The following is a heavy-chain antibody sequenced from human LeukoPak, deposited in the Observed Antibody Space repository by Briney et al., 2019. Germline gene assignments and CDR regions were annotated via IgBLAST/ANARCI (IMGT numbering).Heavy chain of an antibody. CDR1: GGSLSSSSYY. V-gene: IGHV4-39*01. J-gene: IGHJ4*02. CDR2: IYYSGST. Sequence: SETLSLTCTVSGGSLSSSSYYWGWIRQPPGKGLEWIGSIYYSGSTYYNPSLKSRVTISVDTSKNQFSLKLSSVTAADTAVYYCARHRYDILTGYSPRFDYWGQGTLVTVSS. CDR3: ARHRYDILTGYSPRFDY. D-gene: IGHD3-9*01.